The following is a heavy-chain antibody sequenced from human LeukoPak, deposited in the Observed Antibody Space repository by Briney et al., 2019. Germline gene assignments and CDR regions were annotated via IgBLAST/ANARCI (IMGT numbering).Heavy chain of an antibody. CDR3: ARDLDGSSRYNWFDP. CDR1: GFTFSYYW. D-gene: IGHD6-13*01. Sequence: GGSLRLSCAASGFTFSYYWMNWVRQAPGKGLEWVANIKQDGSEKYYVDSVKGRFTISRDNAKNSLYLQMNSLRAEDTAVYYCARDLDGSSRYNWFDPWGQGTLVTVSS. CDR2: IKQDGSEK. J-gene: IGHJ5*02. V-gene: IGHV3-7*01.